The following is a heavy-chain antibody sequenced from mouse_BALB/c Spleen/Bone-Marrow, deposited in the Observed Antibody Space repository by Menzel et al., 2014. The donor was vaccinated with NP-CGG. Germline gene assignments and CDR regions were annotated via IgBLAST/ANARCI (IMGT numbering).Heavy chain of an antibody. CDR1: GYTFTSYW. CDR3: TRGGNYGWYFDV. V-gene: IGHV1-69*02. CDR2: IYPSDSYT. Sequence: VQLQQSGAELVRPGASVKLSCKASGYTFTSYWINWVKQRPGQGLEWIGNIYPSDSYTNYNQKFKDKATLTVDKSSSTAYMQLSSPTSEDSAVYYCTRGGNYGWYFDVWGAGTTVTVSS. D-gene: IGHD2-1*01. J-gene: IGHJ1*01.